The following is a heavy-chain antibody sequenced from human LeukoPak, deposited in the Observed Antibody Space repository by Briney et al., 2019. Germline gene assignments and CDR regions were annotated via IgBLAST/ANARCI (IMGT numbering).Heavy chain of an antibody. CDR1: GFTFSSYD. CDR2: IRYDGSNK. J-gene: IGHJ4*02. V-gene: IGHV3-30*02. D-gene: IGHD5-12*01. CDR3: AKHRRVATIRAPFDY. Sequence: PGGSLRLSCAASGFTFSSYDLHWVRQAPGKGLEWVAFIRYDGSNKYYADSVKVRFTISTDNSKNTLYLQMNSLRAEDTALYYCAKHRRVATIRAPFDYWGQGTLVTVSS.